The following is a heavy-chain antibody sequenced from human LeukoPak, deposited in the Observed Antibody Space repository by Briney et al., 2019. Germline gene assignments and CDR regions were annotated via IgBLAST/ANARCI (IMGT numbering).Heavy chain of an antibody. CDR3: ARDRSSSWYAPYYYGMDV. Sequence: SSQTLSLTCTVSGGSISSGGYYWSWIRQHQGKGLEWIGYIYYSGSTYYNPSLKSRVTISVDTSKNQFSLKLSSVTAADTAVYYCARDRSSSWYAPYYYGMDVWGQGTTVTVSS. CDR2: IYYSGST. V-gene: IGHV4-31*03. D-gene: IGHD6-13*01. CDR1: GGSISSGGYY. J-gene: IGHJ6*02.